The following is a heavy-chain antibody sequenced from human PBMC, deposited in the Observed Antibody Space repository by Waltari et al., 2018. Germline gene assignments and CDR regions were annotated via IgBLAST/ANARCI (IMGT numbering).Heavy chain of an antibody. D-gene: IGHD2-15*01. V-gene: IGHV3-48*04. Sequence: EVHLVESGGGLVQPGGSLTLSGASSGFDCNTYSMNWVRQAPGKGLEWLSYISSSSQTTYYADSVRGRFTISRDNAQNSLYLHMNSLRAEDTAVYYCARDEVVVAGVPHDYWGQGTLVTVSS. J-gene: IGHJ4*02. CDR2: ISSSSQTT. CDR1: GFDCNTYS. CDR3: ARDEVVVAGVPHDY.